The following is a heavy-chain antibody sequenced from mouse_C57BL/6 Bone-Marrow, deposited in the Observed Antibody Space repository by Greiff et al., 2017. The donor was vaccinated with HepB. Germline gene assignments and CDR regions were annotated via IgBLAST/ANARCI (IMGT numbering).Heavy chain of an antibody. V-gene: IGHV1-76*01. Sequence: VQLQQSGAELVRPGASVKLSCKASGYTFTDYYINWVKQRPGQGLEWIARIYPGSGNTYYNEKFKGKATLTAEKASSTAYMQRSSLTSEDSAFYFCARSVYYYGSSYEGYFDYWGQGTTLTVSS. CDR3: ARSVYYYGSSYEGYFDY. CDR1: GYTFTDYY. CDR2: IYPGSGNT. J-gene: IGHJ2*01. D-gene: IGHD1-1*01.